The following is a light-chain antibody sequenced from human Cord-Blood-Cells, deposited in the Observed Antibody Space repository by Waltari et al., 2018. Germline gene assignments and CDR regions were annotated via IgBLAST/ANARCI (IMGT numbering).Light chain of an antibody. V-gene: IGLV2-14*01. J-gene: IGLJ1*01. CDR2: DVS. Sequence: QSALTQPASVSGSPGQSITISCTGTSSDVGGYNYVSWYQQHPDKAPKLMIYDVSNRPSGVSIRSPGSKSGNTASLTISGLQAEDAADYYCSSYTSSSISYVFGTGTKVTVL. CDR3: SSYTSSSISYV. CDR1: SSDVGGYNY.